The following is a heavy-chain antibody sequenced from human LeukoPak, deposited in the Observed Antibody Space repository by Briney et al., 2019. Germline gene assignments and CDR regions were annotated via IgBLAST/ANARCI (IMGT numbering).Heavy chain of an antibody. J-gene: IGHJ4*02. V-gene: IGHV3-7*01. CDR2: ISQDGSET. Sequence: GGSLRLSCAASGFSFNSFFLNWVRLTQGTEQEWLACISQDGSETFYMDSVRDRFTISRDNTKNSLYLQMDSLRAEDTAVYFCVRDLGHSRHYFEYWGQGALVTVSS. D-gene: IGHD7-27*01. CDR1: GFSFNSFF. CDR3: VRDLGHSRHYFEY.